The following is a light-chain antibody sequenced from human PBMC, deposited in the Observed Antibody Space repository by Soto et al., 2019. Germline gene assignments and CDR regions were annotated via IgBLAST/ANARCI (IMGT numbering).Light chain of an antibody. CDR1: QSISSG. V-gene: IGKV1-5*01. Sequence: DIQMPPSHSTLSASVGDRVPITCRASQSISSGLAWYQQKPGKAPDLLIYDASSLESGVPSRFSGSGSGTEFTLTISSLQPDDFETYYCQQYNSYSEACGHGTKGDIK. J-gene: IGKJ1*01. CDR3: QQYNSYSEA. CDR2: DAS.